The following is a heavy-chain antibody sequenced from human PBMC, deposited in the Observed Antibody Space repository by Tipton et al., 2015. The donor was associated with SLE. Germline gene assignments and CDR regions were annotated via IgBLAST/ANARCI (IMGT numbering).Heavy chain of an antibody. J-gene: IGHJ4*02. D-gene: IGHD3-10*01. CDR3: ARQTLYYGSGSYYNGDFDY. V-gene: IGHV5-51*01. Sequence: QLVQSGVEVKKPGESLKISCKGSGYSFTTYWIGWVRQMPGKGLEWMGIIYPGDSDTRYSPSFQGQVTISADKSITTAYLQWSSLKASDTAMDYCARQTLYYGSGSYYNGDFDYWGQGSLVTVSS. CDR2: IYPGDSDT. CDR1: GYSFTTYW.